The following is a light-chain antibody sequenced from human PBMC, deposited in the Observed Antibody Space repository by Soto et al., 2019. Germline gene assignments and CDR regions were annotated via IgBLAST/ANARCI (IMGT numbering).Light chain of an antibody. J-gene: IGKJ1*01. Sequence: EFVLSQSPATLSLSPGERATLSCRASQSVNSYFAWYQRKPGQAPRLLIYDASSRATGIPARFSGSGSGTDFTLTISSLEPEDFAIYYCQQRSDWPVTFGQGTKVDIK. V-gene: IGKV3-11*01. CDR3: QQRSDWPVT. CDR2: DAS. CDR1: QSVNSY.